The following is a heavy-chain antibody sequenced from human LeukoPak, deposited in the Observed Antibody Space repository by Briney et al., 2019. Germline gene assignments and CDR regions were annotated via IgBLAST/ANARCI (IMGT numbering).Heavy chain of an antibody. V-gene: IGHV3-21*01. CDR3: ATRYYSTSPFDP. CDR1: GFTFSSYS. J-gene: IGHJ5*02. Sequence: GGSLRLSCAASGFTFSSYSMNWVRQAPGKGLEWVSSIISSSNFMSYAGSVKGRFTISRDNAKNSLYLQMNSLRAEDTAVYFCATRYYSTSPFDPWDQGTLVTVSS. D-gene: IGHD3-10*01. CDR2: IISSSNFM.